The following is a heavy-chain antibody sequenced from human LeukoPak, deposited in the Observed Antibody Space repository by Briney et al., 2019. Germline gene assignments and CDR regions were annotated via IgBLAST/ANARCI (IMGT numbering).Heavy chain of an antibody. CDR2: IYYSGST. D-gene: IGHD5-18*01. CDR1: GGSISSYY. V-gene: IGHV4-59*08. CDR3: ARIAMATFDY. J-gene: IGHJ4*02. Sequence: SETLSLTCTVSGGSISSYYWSWIRQPPGKGLEWIGYIYYSGSTNYNPSLKSRVTISVDTSKDQFSLKLSSVTAADTAVYYCARIAMATFDYWGQGTLVTVSS.